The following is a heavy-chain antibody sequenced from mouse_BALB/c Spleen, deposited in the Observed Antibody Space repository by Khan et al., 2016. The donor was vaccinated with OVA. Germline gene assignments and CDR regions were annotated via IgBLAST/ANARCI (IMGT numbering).Heavy chain of an antibody. Sequence: VQLKQSGPGLVKPSQSLSLTCTVTGYSITSDYAWNWIRQFPGNKLEWMGYISYSGSTSYNPSLKSRISINRDTSKNQFFLQLNSVTTEDTATYYYARSIMANWGQGTTLTVSS. CDR3: ARSIMAN. J-gene: IGHJ2*01. V-gene: IGHV3-2*02. CDR2: ISYSGST. CDR1: GYSITSDYA.